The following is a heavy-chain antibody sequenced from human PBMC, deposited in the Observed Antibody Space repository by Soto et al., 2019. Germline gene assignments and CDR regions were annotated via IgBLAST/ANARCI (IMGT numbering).Heavy chain of an antibody. J-gene: IGHJ2*01. V-gene: IGHV4-30-4*01. CDR1: GGSISSGDYY. CDR3: ARDGVTTLAWYFDL. D-gene: IGHD4-17*01. Sequence: QVQLQESGPGLVKPSQTLSLTCTVSGGSISSGDYYWSWIRQPPGKGLEWVGYIYYSGSTYYNPSLKSRVTISVDTSKHPFALKLSSVTAADTAVYYCARDGVTTLAWYFDLWGRGTLVTVSS. CDR2: IYYSGST.